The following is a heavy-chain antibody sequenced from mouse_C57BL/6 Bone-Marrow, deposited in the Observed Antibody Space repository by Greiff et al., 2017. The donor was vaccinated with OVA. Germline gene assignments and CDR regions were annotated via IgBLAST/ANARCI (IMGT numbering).Heavy chain of an antibody. Sequence: EVQLQQPGPELVKPGASVKISCKASGYSFTDYNMNWVKQSNGKSLEWIGVINPNYGTTSYNQKFKGKATLTVDQSSSTAYMQLNSRTSEGSAGYCLVRYYYGSSYDGMGFWGQGTSVTVSS. J-gene: IGHJ4*01. V-gene: IGHV1-39*01. CDR2: INPNYGTT. D-gene: IGHD1-1*01. CDR1: GYSFTDYN. CDR3: VRYYYGSSYDGMGF.